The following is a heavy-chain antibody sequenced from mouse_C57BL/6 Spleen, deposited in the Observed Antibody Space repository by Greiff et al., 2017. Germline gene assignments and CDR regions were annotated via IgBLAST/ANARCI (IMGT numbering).Heavy chain of an antibody. D-gene: IGHD2-3*01. V-gene: IGHV1-26*01. CDR1: GYTFTDYY. CDR3: VCVFYDGYYVYFDY. Sequence: EVQLQQSGPELVKPGASVKISCKASGYTFTDYYMNWVKQSHGKSLEWIGDINPNNGGTSYNQKFKGKATLTVDKSSSTAYMELRSLTSEDSAVYYCVCVFYDGYYVYFDYWGQGTTLTVSS. CDR2: INPNNGGT. J-gene: IGHJ2*01.